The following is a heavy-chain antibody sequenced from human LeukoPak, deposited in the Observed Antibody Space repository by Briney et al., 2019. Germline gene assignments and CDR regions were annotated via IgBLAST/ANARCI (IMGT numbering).Heavy chain of an antibody. CDR3: VRGSSGSQ. D-gene: IGHD3-10*01. Sequence: PSETLSLTCTVSDGSISSGSYYWSWIRQPAGKGLEWIGRIYTSGSTNYNPSLRSRVTISVDTSKNQFSLKLTSVTAADTAVYYCVRGSSGSQWGQGTLVTVSS. V-gene: IGHV4-61*02. J-gene: IGHJ1*01. CDR1: DGSISSGSYY. CDR2: IYTSGST.